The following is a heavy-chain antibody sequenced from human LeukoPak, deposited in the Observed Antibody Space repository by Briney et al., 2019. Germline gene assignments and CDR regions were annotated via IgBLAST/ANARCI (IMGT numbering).Heavy chain of an antibody. Sequence: GGSLRLSCAASGFTFSSYAMSWVRQAPGKGLEWVAVIWYDGSNKYYADSVKGRFTISRDNPKNTLYLQMNSLRAEDTAVYYCARDRQDLWSGYPKYYFDYWGQGTLVTVSS. J-gene: IGHJ4*02. D-gene: IGHD3-3*01. CDR1: GFTFSSYA. V-gene: IGHV3-33*08. CDR2: IWYDGSNK. CDR3: ARDRQDLWSGYPKYYFDY.